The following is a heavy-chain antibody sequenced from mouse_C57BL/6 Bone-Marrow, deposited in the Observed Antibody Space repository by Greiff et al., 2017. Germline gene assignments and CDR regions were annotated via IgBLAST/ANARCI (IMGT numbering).Heavy chain of an antibody. D-gene: IGHD1-1*01. CDR2: IDPENGDT. Sequence: VHVKQSGAELVRPGASVKLSCTASGFNIKDDYMHWVKQRPEQGLEWIGWIDPENGDTEYASKFQGKATITADTSSHTAYLQLSSLTSEDTAVYYCTTRFFYYGSSDGYWGQGTTLTVSS. CDR1: GFNIKDDY. J-gene: IGHJ2*01. CDR3: TTRFFYYGSSDGY. V-gene: IGHV14-4*01.